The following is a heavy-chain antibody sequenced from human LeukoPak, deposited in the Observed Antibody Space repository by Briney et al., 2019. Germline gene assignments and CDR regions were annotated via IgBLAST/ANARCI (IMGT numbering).Heavy chain of an antibody. Sequence: SETLSLTCTVSGGSISSGSYYWSWIRQPAGKGLEWIGRIYTSGSTNYNPSLKSRVTISVDTSKNQFSLKLSSVTAADTAVYYCARDLSSYYYGSGSYHDYWGQGTLVTVSS. CDR2: IYTSGST. CDR3: ARDLSSYYYGSGSYHDY. J-gene: IGHJ4*02. CDR1: GGSISSGSYY. V-gene: IGHV4-61*02. D-gene: IGHD3-10*01.